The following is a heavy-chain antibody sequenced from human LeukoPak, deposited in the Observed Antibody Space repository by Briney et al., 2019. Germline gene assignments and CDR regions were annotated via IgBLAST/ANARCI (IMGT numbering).Heavy chain of an antibody. Sequence: SETLSLTCAVYGGSFSGYYWSWIRQPPGKGLEWIGEINHSGSTNYNPSLKSRVTISVDTSKNQFSLKLSSVTAADTAVYCCARGGASYYFDYSGQGTLVTVSS. CDR1: GGSFSGYY. CDR3: ARGGASYYFDY. D-gene: IGHD3-16*01. V-gene: IGHV4-34*01. J-gene: IGHJ4*02. CDR2: INHSGST.